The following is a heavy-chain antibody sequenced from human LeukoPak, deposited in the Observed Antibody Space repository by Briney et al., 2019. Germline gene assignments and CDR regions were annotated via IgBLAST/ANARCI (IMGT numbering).Heavy chain of an antibody. J-gene: IGHJ5*02. CDR1: EFTFRTFP. Sequence: GGSLRLSCAASEFTFRTFPLTWAARVPGKGLDWSPGISGGGGSTYYADSVKGRFTISRDNSKNTLYLQMDSLRAEDTALYYCAKGSGINHYHWIDPWGQGTLVTVSS. CDR3: AKGSGINHYHWIDP. V-gene: IGHV3-23*01. CDR2: ISGGGGST. D-gene: IGHD1-14*01.